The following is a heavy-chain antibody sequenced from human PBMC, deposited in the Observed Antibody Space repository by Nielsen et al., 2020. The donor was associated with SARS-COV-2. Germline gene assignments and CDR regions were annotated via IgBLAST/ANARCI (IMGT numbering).Heavy chain of an antibody. CDR2: ISAGSATI. V-gene: IGHV3-11*04. Sequence: LSLTCSISGGSMNFFYWSWIRQAPGKGLEWVSYISAGSATIYYADSVKGRFTISRDNVKNSLYLQLSSLSAEDTAVYYCARSPFHRSSWYGMDVWGQGTTVTVSS. D-gene: IGHD6-13*01. CDR1: GGSMNFFY. J-gene: IGHJ6*02. CDR3: ARSPFHRSSWYGMDV.